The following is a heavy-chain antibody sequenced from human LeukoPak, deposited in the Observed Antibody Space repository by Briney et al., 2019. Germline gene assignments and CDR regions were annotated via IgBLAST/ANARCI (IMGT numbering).Heavy chain of an antibody. CDR3: AREICSGGSCYPDAFDI. Sequence: GASVKVSCKASGGTFISYAISWVRQAPGQGLEWMGGIIPIFGTANYAQKFQGRVTITTDESTSTAYMELSSLRSEDTAVYYCAREICSGGSCYPDAFDIWGQGTMVTVSS. V-gene: IGHV1-69*05. D-gene: IGHD2-15*01. CDR1: GGTFISYA. CDR2: IIPIFGTA. J-gene: IGHJ3*02.